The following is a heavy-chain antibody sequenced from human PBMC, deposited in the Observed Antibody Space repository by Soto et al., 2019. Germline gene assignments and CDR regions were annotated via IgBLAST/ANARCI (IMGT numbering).Heavy chain of an antibody. V-gene: IGHV3-23*01. J-gene: IGHJ4*02. CDR3: AKGRVTIFGVVTNPFDY. CDR2: ISGSGGST. CDR1: GFTFSSYA. D-gene: IGHD3-3*01. Sequence: GGSLRLSCAASGFTFSSYAMSWVRQAPGKGLEWVSAISGSGGSTYYADSVKGRFTISRDNSKNTLYLQMNSLRAEDTAVYYCAKGRVTIFGVVTNPFDYWGQGTLVTVSS.